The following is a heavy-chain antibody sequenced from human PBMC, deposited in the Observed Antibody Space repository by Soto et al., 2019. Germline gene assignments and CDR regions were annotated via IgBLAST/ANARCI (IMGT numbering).Heavy chain of an antibody. CDR1: GYSFTNYW. J-gene: IGHJ4*02. D-gene: IGHD5-12*01. Sequence: GESLKISCKGSGYSFTNYWIGWVRQMPGKGLEWMGIIYPGDSDTRYSPSFRGQVTISADRSISTAYLQWSSLKASDTAVYYCTKGYGASHSPFDYWGQGTQVTVSS. CDR2: IYPGDSDT. V-gene: IGHV5-51*01. CDR3: TKGYGASHSPFDY.